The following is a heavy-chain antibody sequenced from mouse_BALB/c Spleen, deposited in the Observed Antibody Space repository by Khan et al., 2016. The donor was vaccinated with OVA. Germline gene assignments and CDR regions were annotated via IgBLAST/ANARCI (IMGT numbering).Heavy chain of an antibody. V-gene: IGHV1-7*01. J-gene: IGHJ3*01. CDR1: GYTFTSYW. CDR3: ALSPLLRLWFPY. CDR2: INPSTGYT. Sequence: QIQLVQSGAELAKPGASVKMSCKASGYTFTSYWMHWVKQRPGQGLEWIGYINPSTGYTEYNQKFKDKATLTADKSSSTAYIQLNSLTCEDSAVNCCALSPLLRLWFPYWGQATLVTVAA. D-gene: IGHD1-2*01.